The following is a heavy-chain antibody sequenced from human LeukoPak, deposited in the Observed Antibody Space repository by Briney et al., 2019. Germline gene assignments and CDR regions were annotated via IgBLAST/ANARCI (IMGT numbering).Heavy chain of an antibody. V-gene: IGHV3-23*01. D-gene: IGHD6-13*01. Sequence: GGSLRLSCAASGFTFSTFAMIWVRQPPGKGLEWVSSIFPSGGEIHYADSVRGRFAISRDNSKSTLSLQMNSLKTEDTAVYYCTRAYSSSWYSPYYYYYYMDVWGKGTTVTVSS. CDR1: GFTFSTFA. CDR3: TRAYSSSWYSPYYYYYYMDV. J-gene: IGHJ6*03. CDR2: IFPSGGEI.